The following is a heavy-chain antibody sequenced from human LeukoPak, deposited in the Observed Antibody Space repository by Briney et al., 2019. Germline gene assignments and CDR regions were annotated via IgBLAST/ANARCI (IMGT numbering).Heavy chain of an antibody. CDR3: ARAMGATYVDY. Sequence: ASVKVSCKASGGTFSSYAISWVRQAPGQGLGWMGGIIPIFGTANYAQKFQGRVTMTRDTSTSTVYMELSSLRSEDTAVYYCARAMGATYVDYWGQGTLVTVSS. CDR2: IIPIFGTA. J-gene: IGHJ4*02. V-gene: IGHV1-69*05. D-gene: IGHD1-26*01. CDR1: GGTFSSYA.